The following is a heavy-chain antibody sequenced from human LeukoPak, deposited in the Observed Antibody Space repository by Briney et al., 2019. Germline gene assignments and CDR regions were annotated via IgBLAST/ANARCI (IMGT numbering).Heavy chain of an antibody. Sequence: SVKVSCKASGGTFSSYTISWVRQAPGKGLEWMGRIIPILGIAKYAQKFQGKVTITEDKSTSTAYMELSSLRSEHTAVYYCARDARYCSSTSCQTDAFDIWGQGTMVTVSS. CDR1: GGTFSSYT. D-gene: IGHD2-2*01. CDR3: ARDARYCSSTSCQTDAFDI. CDR2: IIPILGIA. V-gene: IGHV1-69*04. J-gene: IGHJ3*02.